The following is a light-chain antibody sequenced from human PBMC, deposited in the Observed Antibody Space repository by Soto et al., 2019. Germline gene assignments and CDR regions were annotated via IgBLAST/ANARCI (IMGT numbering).Light chain of an antibody. Sequence: ETVMTQSPATLSVSPGERATLSCRASQSVSSNLAWYQQRPGQAPRLLIYGASTRATGIPARFSGSGSGTEFTLTISSLQSEDFAIYYCQQYNNWPPVTFGQGTRLEIK. CDR2: GAS. CDR1: QSVSSN. J-gene: IGKJ5*01. V-gene: IGKV3-15*01. CDR3: QQYNNWPPVT.